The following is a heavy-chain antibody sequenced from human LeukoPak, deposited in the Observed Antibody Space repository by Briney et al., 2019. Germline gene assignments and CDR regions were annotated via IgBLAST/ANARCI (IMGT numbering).Heavy chain of an antibody. Sequence: SETLSLTCTVSGGSISSYYWSWIRQPPGKGLEWIGHIYYSGSTNYNPSLKSRVTISVDTSKNQFSLKLSSVTAADTAVYYCARYKMDYGDYYYFDYWGQGTLVTVSS. CDR3: ARYKMDYGDYYYFDY. D-gene: IGHD4-17*01. CDR1: GGSISSYY. CDR2: IYYSGST. J-gene: IGHJ4*02. V-gene: IGHV4-59*01.